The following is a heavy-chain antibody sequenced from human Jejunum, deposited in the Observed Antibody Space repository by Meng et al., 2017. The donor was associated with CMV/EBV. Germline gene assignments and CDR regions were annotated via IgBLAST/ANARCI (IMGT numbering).Heavy chain of an antibody. J-gene: IGHJ4*01. CDR2: INTDGSTI. CDR3: ARAGSYRFDY. D-gene: IGHD3-10*01. Sequence: VERVEYGGSIVQPGGSLRLSCAASGFTFRSYWIHWARQAPGKGLVWVSRINTDGSTINYADSVKGRFTISRDDAKNTLYLQMNSLTAEDTAVYYCARAGSYRFDYWGHGTLVTVSS. CDR1: GFTFRSYW. V-gene: IGHV3-74*01.